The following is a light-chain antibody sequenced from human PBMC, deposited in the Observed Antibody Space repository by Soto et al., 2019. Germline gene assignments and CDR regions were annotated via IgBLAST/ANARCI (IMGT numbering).Light chain of an antibody. J-gene: IGLJ1*01. CDR3: QSYDRLSGYV. CDR1: SSNIGANYD. V-gene: IGLV1-40*01. CDR2: GNT. Sequence: QSVLTQPPSVSGAPGQRVTISCTGSSSNIGANYDVHWYQQVPGTAPKLLIYGNTNRPSGVPDRFSGSKSGTSASLAITGLQAEYEADYYCQSYDRLSGYVFVPGTKLTVL.